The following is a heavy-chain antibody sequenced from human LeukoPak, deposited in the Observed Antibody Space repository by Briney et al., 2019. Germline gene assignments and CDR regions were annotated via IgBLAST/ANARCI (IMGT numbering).Heavy chain of an antibody. V-gene: IGHV1-2*02. CDR2: INPNSGGT. CDR1: GYTFTGYY. J-gene: IGHJ5*02. Sequence: GASVKVSCKASGYTFTGYYMHWVRQAPGQGLEWMGWINPNSGGTNYAQKFQGRVTMTRDTSISTAYMELSRLRSDDTAVYYCARDRGGSYQNWFDPWGQGTLVTVSS. CDR3: ARDRGGSYQNWFDP. D-gene: IGHD1-26*01.